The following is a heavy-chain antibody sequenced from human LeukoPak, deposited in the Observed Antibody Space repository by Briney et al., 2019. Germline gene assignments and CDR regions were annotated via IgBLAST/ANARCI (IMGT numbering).Heavy chain of an antibody. Sequence: PGGSPRLSCAASGFIFSSYVMNWGRQAPGKGLGWVSYISSSGSTIYYADSVKGRFTISRDNAKNSLYLQMNSLRAEDTAVYYCARASSGAKVYWGQGTLVTVSS. CDR2: ISSSGSTI. CDR3: ARASSGAKVY. CDR1: GFIFSSYV. V-gene: IGHV3-48*03. J-gene: IGHJ4*02. D-gene: IGHD4-17*01.